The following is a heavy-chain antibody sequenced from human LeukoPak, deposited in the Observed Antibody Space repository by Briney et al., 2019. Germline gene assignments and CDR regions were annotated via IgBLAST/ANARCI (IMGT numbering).Heavy chain of an antibody. CDR3: ARDFRHILDY. V-gene: IGHV3-30*04. D-gene: IGHD3-10*01. Sequence: GGSLRLSCAASGFTFSSYAMHWVRQAPGKGLEWVAVISYDGSNKYYADSVKGRFTISRDNSKNTLYLQMNSLRAEDTAVYYCARDFRHILDYWGQGTLVIVSS. CDR2: ISYDGSNK. CDR1: GFTFSSYA. J-gene: IGHJ4*02.